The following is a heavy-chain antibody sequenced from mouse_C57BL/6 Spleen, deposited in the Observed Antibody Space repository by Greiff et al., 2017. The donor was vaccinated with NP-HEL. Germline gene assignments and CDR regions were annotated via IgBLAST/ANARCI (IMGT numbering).Heavy chain of an antibody. J-gene: IGHJ4*01. Sequence: EVQLVESGGGLVQPGGSLSLSCAASGFTFTDYYMSWVRQPPGKALEWLGFIRNKANGYTTEYSASVKGRFTISRDNSQRILYLQMNALRAEDSATYYCARSPYGSSYDYAMDCWGEGTTVTVSS. V-gene: IGHV7-3*01. CDR2: IRNKANGYTT. D-gene: IGHD1-1*01. CDR1: GFTFTDYY. CDR3: ARSPYGSSYDYAMDC.